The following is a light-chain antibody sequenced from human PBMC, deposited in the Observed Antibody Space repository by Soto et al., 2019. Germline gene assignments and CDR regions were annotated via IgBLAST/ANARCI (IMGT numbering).Light chain of an antibody. CDR3: SSYTGSSTNTVV. CDR2: EVS. J-gene: IGLJ2*01. Sequence: QSALTQPASVSGSPGQSITISYTGTSSDVGKYNYVSWYQQHPAKAPKLMIFEVSNRPSGVSNRFSGSKSGNTASLTISGLQAEDEAEYYCSSYTGSSTNTVVFGGGTKLTVL. V-gene: IGLV2-14*01. CDR1: SSDVGKYNY.